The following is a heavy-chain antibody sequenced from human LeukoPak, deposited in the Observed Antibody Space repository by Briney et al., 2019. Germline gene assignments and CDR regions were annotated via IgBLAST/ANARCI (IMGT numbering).Heavy chain of an antibody. D-gene: IGHD6-6*01. CDR1: GLTFRSYG. J-gene: IGHJ4*02. CDR2: IWYDGSNK. CDR3: TRDISSSRFDF. Sequence: PGGSLRLSCAASGLTFRSYGMHWVRQAPGKGLEWVAVIWYDGSNKYYADSVEGRFIISRDNSKSTLYLQMDSLRAEDTAVYFCTRDISSSRFDFWGQGTQVIVSS. V-gene: IGHV3-33*01.